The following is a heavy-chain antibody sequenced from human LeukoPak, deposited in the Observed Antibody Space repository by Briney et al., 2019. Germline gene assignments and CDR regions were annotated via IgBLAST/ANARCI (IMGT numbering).Heavy chain of an antibody. J-gene: IGHJ4*02. V-gene: IGHV3-53*01. Sequence: GGSLRLSCAASGFTVSSNYMSWVRQAPGKGLEWVSVIHSGGGTYYADSVQGRFTISRDNSNNSLYLQMNSLRAEDTAVYYCARVTGVGAHQTGLFEYWGQGTLVTVSS. CDR1: GFTVSSNY. CDR3: ARVTGVGAHQTGLFEY. CDR2: IHSGGGT. D-gene: IGHD1-26*01.